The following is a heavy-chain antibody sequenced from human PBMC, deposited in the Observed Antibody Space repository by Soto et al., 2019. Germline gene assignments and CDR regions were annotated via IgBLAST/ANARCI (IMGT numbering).Heavy chain of an antibody. Sequence: QVQLEQSGAEVKKPGASVKVSCKASGYSFTDYYLHWVRQAPGQGLEWMGWIIHNNGGTKYAQKLQARVTMTRATYITTAYMELSRLRSDDTAVYYCARGTFDSSSNYFAGWFGPWVQGTLVNVSS. V-gene: IGHV1-2*02. CDR1: GYSFTDYY. CDR2: IIHNNGGT. CDR3: ARGTFDSSSNYFAGWFGP. D-gene: IGHD3-22*01. J-gene: IGHJ5*02.